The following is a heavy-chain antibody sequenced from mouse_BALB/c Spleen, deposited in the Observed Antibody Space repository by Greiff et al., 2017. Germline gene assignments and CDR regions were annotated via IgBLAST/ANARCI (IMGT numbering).Heavy chain of an antibody. V-gene: IGHV7-3*02. Sequence: DVKVEESGGGLVQPGGSLRLSCATSGFTFTDYYMSWVRQPQGKALEWLGFIRNKANGYTTEYSASVKGRFTISRDNSQSILYLQMNTLRAEDSATYYCARDEVRTFAYWGQGTLVTVSA. J-gene: IGHJ3*01. CDR1: GFTFTDYY. D-gene: IGHD2-14*01. CDR3: ARDEVRTFAY. CDR2: IRNKANGYTT.